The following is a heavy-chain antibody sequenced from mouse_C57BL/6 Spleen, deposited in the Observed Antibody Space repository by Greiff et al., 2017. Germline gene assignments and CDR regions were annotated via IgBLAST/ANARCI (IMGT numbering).Heavy chain of an antibody. CDR3: ASAPSTMVTTGAMDY. CDR1: GFTFSDYG. CDR2: ISSGSSTI. D-gene: IGHD2-2*01. Sequence: EVMLVEPGGGLVKPGGSLKLSCAASGFTFSDYGMHWVRQAPEKGLEWVAYISSGSSTIYYADTVKGRFTISRDNAKNTLFLQMTSLWSEDTSMYYCASAPSTMVTTGAMDYWGQVTSVTVSS. V-gene: IGHV5-17*01. J-gene: IGHJ4*01.